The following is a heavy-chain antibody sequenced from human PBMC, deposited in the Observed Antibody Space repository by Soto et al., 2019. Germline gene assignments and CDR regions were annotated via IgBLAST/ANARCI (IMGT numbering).Heavy chain of an antibody. CDR1: TFTFGSYG. CDR2: ISPDGRNT. Sequence: QVQLVESGGGVVQPGRSLRLSCVASTFTFGSYGMHWVRQAPGKGLEWVAVISPDGRNTYYADSVKGRFTISSDNSENTLYLQMTRLRAEDTAVYYCARDPYTYSSRCLYFDYWGQGTLVTVSS. J-gene: IGHJ4*02. V-gene: IGHV3-30*03. D-gene: IGHD6-13*01. CDR3: ARDPYTYSSRCLYFDY.